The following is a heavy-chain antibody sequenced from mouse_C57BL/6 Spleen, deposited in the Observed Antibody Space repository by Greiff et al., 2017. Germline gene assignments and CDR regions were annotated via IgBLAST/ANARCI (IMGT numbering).Heavy chain of an antibody. D-gene: IGHD2-4*01. J-gene: IGHJ1*03. CDR1: GFTFSSYA. Sequence: DVQLVESGGGLVKPGGSLKLSCAASGFTFSSYAMSWVRQTPGKRLEWVATISDGGSYTSYPDNVQGRFTISRDNSKNNLYLQMSHLTSEDTAMYYCARAYYEYDWGCFDVWGKGTTVTVSS. CDR2: ISDGGSYT. CDR3: ARAYYEYDWGCFDV. V-gene: IGHV5-4*01.